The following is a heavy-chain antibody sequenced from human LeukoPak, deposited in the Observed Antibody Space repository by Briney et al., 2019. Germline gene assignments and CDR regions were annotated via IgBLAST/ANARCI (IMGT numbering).Heavy chain of an antibody. CDR1: GGTISSSSYY. D-gene: IGHD1-26*01. V-gene: IGHV4-39*01. CDR3: ARCITPRDSGSYWGFDY. CDR2: NYCSGST. Sequence: SETLSLSCTASGGTISSSSYYWVCIRQPPGKGLVSIRKNYCSGSTYYNPSLKSRVTISVDTSKNQFSLKLSSVTAADTAVYYCARCITPRDSGSYWGFDYWGQGTLVTVSS. J-gene: IGHJ4*02.